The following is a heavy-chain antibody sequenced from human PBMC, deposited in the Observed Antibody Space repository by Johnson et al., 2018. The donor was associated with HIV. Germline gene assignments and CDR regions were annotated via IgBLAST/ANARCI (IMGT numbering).Heavy chain of an antibody. CDR2: ISGSGGST. D-gene: IGHD5-24*01. CDR1: GFTFSNAW. CDR3: ARDRVPDLDGPSVDAFDI. V-gene: IGHV3-23*04. Sequence: VQVVESGVGLVQPGGSLRLSCGASGFTFSNAWMSWVRQAQGKGLEWVSGISGSGGSTYYADSVKGRFTISRDSSKNTLYLQINSLRAEDTAVYYCARDRVPDLDGPSVDAFDIWGQGTMVTVSS. J-gene: IGHJ3*02.